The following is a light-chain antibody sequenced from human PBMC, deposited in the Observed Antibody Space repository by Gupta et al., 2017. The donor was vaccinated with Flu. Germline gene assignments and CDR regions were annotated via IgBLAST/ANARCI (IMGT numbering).Light chain of an antibody. J-gene: IGKJ4*01. V-gene: IGKV3-20*01. Sequence: EIVLTQSPGTLSLSPGERATLSCRASQSVSSSYLAWYQQKPGQAPRLLIYGASSRDTGIPDRFSGSGSGTDFTLTIIRLVPQDFAVYYCHQDGSSPLTFGAGTKVEIK. CDR2: GAS. CDR1: QSVSSSY. CDR3: HQDGSSPLT.